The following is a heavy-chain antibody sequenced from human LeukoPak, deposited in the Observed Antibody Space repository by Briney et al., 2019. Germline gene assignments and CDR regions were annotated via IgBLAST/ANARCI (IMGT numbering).Heavy chain of an antibody. CDR1: GFTFSSYA. CDR2: ISGSGSST. D-gene: IGHD4-17*01. V-gene: IGHV3-23*01. J-gene: IGHJ4*02. CDR3: AKNSLYGDYNFYFDY. Sequence: GGSLRLSCAASGFTFSSYAMTWVRQAPGKGLEWVSAISGSGSSTYYADSVKGRFTISRDNSKNTLYLQMNSLRAEDTAAYYCAKNSLYGDYNFYFDYWGQGTLVTVSS.